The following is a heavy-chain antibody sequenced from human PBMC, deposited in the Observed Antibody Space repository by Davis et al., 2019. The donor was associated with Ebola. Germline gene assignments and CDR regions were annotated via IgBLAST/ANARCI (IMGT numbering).Heavy chain of an antibody. Sequence: GESLKISCAASGFTFSGSAMHWVRQASGKGLEWVGRIRSKANSYATAYAASVKGRFTISRDDSKNTAYLQMNSLKTEDTAVYYCTSRTGAFDYWGQGRLVTVSS. D-gene: IGHD7-27*01. CDR2: IRSKANSYAT. J-gene: IGHJ4*02. CDR3: TSRTGAFDY. V-gene: IGHV3-73*01. CDR1: GFTFSGSA.